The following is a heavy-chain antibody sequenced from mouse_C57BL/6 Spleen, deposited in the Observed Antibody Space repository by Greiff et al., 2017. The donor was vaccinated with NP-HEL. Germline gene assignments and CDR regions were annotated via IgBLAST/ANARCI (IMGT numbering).Heavy chain of an antibody. Sequence: QVQLKESGPELVKPGASVKISCKASGYAFSSSWMNWVKQRPGKGLEWIGRIYPGDGDTNYNGKFKGKATLTADKSSSTAYMQLSSLTSEDSAVYFCARLGLLWYFDVWGTGTTVTVSS. CDR1: GYAFSSSW. D-gene: IGHD2-3*01. CDR3: ARLGLLWYFDV. J-gene: IGHJ1*03. V-gene: IGHV1-82*01. CDR2: IYPGDGDT.